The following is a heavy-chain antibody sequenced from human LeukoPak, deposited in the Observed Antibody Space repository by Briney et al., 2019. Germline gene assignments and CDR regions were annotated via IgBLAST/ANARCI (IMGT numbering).Heavy chain of an antibody. D-gene: IGHD2/OR15-2a*01. V-gene: IGHV3-21*01. Sequence: GGSLRLSCAASGFTFSSYRMNWVRQTPGKGLEWVSGISSGSSYTYSADSVKGRFTISRDNAKNSLYLQMNSLRVEDTAVYYCAREQRYYGEHEGLDFWGQGTLVTVSS. CDR3: AREQRYYGEHEGLDF. CDR1: GFTFSSYR. J-gene: IGHJ4*02. CDR2: ISSGSSYT.